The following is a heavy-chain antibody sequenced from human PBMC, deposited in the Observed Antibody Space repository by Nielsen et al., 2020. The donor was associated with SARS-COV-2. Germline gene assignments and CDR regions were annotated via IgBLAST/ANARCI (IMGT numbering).Heavy chain of an antibody. D-gene: IGHD3-10*01. CDR2: MNPNSGNT. CDR3: AKAGGVSGYYGLDV. J-gene: IGHJ6*02. Sequence: ASVKVSCKASGYTFTSYDINWVRQATGQGLEWMGWMNPNSGNTGYAQKFQGRVTITADESTSTAYMELSSLRSEDTAVYYCAKAGGVSGYYGLDVWGQGTTVTVSS. V-gene: IGHV1-8*01. CDR1: GYTFTSYD.